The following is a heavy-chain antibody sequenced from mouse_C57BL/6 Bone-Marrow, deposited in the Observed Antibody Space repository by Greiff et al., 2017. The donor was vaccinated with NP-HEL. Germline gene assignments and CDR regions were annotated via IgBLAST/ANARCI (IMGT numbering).Heavy chain of an antibody. Sequence: EVQRVESEGGLVQPGSSMKLSCTASGFTFSDYYMAWVRQVPEKGLEWVANINYDGSSTYYLDSLKSRFIISRDNAKNILYLQMSSLKSEDTATYCCARDNYYYFDYWGQGTTLTVSS. CDR1: GFTFSDYY. V-gene: IGHV5-16*01. D-gene: IGHD2-1*01. CDR3: ARDNYYYFDY. J-gene: IGHJ2*01. CDR2: INYDGSST.